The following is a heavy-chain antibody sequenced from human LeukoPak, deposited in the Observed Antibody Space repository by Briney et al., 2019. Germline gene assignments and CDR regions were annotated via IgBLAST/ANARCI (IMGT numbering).Heavy chain of an antibody. Sequence: GGSLRLSCAASGFTFSRNAMNWVRQAPGKGLEWVSFISSSSNYMSYADSVKGRFTISRDNAKNSLYLQKNSLRAEDTAVYYCARPLDSSNNYFDYWGQGTLVTVSA. V-gene: IGHV3-21*01. CDR1: GFTFSRNA. CDR2: ISSSSNYM. CDR3: ARPLDSSNNYFDY. D-gene: IGHD6-13*01. J-gene: IGHJ4*02.